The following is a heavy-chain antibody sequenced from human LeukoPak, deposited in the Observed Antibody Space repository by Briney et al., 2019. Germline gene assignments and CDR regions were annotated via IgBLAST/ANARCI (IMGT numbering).Heavy chain of an antibody. CDR1: GGSISSDH. D-gene: IGHD2/OR15-2a*01. Sequence: SETLSLTCTVSGGSISSDHWNWIRQPPGKGLEWIGCIYYSGSTYYNPSLKSRVTISVDMSKSQFSLRLTSVTAADTAVYYCARKNDFDIWGQGHWSPSLQ. CDR3: ARKNDFDI. J-gene: IGHJ3*02. CDR2: IYYSGST. V-gene: IGHV4-59*01.